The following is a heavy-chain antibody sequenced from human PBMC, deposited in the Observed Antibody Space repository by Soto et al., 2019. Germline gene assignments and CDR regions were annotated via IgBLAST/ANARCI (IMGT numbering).Heavy chain of an antibody. J-gene: IGHJ6*03. V-gene: IGHV4-34*01. CDR1: SGSFSGYY. CDR3: ARAKVTYYYYCYMDV. CDR2: ITHSGSS. D-gene: IGHD2-21*02. Sequence: QVQLQQWGAGLLTPSETLSLPCAVNSGSFSGYYWSWIRQPPGKGLERCGEITHSGSSNYNPSLISRVTVSVDPSKNQFSLKLSTVTAADPAVYYCARAKVTYYYYCYMDVWGNGTTVMVSS.